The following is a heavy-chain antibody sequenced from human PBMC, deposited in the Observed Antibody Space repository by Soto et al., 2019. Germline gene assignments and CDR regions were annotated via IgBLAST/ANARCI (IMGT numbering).Heavy chain of an antibody. D-gene: IGHD1-26*01. CDR2: ISYVGSNK. CDR1: GFTFSSYA. CDR3: ARIYRKWELLGEYFQH. V-gene: IGHV3-30-3*01. Sequence: GGSLRLSCAASGFTFSSYAMHWVRQAPGKGLEWVAVISYVGSNKYYADSVKGRFTISRDNSKNTLYLQMNSLRAEDTAVYYCARIYRKWELLGEYFQHSGHGTLVTVSS. J-gene: IGHJ1*01.